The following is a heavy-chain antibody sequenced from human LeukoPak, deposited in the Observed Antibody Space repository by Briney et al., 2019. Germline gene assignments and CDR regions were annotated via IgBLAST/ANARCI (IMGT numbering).Heavy chain of an antibody. CDR1: GVSISRSDHY. Sequence: PSETLSLTCSVSGVSISRSDHYWSWIRQPPGKGLEWIGNIYYNGITYYNPSLKSRVTMSVDTSQNQYSLKLSSVTATDTAVYYCASGDGGSSTVPIYWFDSWGQGTLVTVSS. CDR3: ASGDGGSSTVPIYWFDS. J-gene: IGHJ5*01. CDR2: IYYNGIT. D-gene: IGHD4-17*01. V-gene: IGHV4-30-4*01.